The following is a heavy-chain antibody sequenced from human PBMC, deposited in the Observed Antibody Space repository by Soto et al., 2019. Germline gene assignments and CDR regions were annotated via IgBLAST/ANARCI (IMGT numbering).Heavy chain of an antibody. D-gene: IGHD3-22*01. Sequence: SETLSLTCTVSGGSISSYYWSWIRQPPGKGLEWIGYIYYSGSTNYNPSLKSRVTISVDTSKNQFSLKLSSVTAADTAVYYCARDTYYYDSSGYNYYYYGMDVWGQGTTVTVSS. J-gene: IGHJ6*02. CDR2: IYYSGST. CDR3: ARDTYYYDSSGYNYYYYGMDV. V-gene: IGHV4-59*01. CDR1: GGSISSYY.